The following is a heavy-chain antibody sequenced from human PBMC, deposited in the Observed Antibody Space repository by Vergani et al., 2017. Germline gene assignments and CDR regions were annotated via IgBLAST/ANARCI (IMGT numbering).Heavy chain of an antibody. D-gene: IGHD2-2*01. V-gene: IGHV4-34*01. J-gene: IGHJ4*02. CDR3: ARSRRGLADIVVVPAANLRFDY. CDR1: GGSFSGYY. CDR2: INHSGST. Sequence: QVQLQQLGAGLLKPSETLSLTCAVYGGSFSGYYWSWIRQPPGKGLEWIGEINHSGSTNYNPSLKSRVTISVDTSKNQFSLKLSSVTAADTAVYYCARSRRGLADIVVVPAANLRFDYWGQGTLVTVSS.